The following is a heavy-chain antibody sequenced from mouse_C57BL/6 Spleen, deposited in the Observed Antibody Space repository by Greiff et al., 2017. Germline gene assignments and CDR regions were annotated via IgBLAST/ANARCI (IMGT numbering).Heavy chain of an antibody. V-gene: IGHV3-1*01. Sequence: VQLQQSGPGMVKPSQSLSLTCTVTGYSITSGYDWHWIRHFPGNKLEWMGYISYSGSTNYNPSLKSRISITHDTSKNHFFLKLNSVTTEDTATYYCAREGTGSFAYWGQGTLVTVSA. D-gene: IGHD4-1*01. CDR2: ISYSGST. CDR3: AREGTGSFAY. CDR1: GYSITSGYD. J-gene: IGHJ3*01.